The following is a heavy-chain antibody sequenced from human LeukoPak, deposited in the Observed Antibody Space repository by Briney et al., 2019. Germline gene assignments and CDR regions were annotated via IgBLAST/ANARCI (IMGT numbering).Heavy chain of an antibody. V-gene: IGHV1-46*01. CDR2: INPSGGST. CDR1: GYTFTSYY. Sequence: GASVTVSCTASGYTFTSYYMHWVRQAPGQGLEWMGIINPSGGSTSYAQKFQGRVTITADKSTSTAYMELSSLRSEDTAVYYCARGSPHYYGDYLSSYFDYWGQGTLVTVSS. D-gene: IGHD4-17*01. J-gene: IGHJ4*02. CDR3: ARGSPHYYGDYLSSYFDY.